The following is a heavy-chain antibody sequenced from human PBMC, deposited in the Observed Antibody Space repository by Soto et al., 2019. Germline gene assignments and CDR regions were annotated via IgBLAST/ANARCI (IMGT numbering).Heavy chain of an antibody. CDR3: ARDCGGDCYYYYGMDV. CDR2: IIPIFGTA. V-gene: IGHV1-69*12. J-gene: IGHJ6*02. D-gene: IGHD2-21*02. CDR1: GGTFSSYA. Sequence: QVQLVQSGAAVKKPGSSVKVSCKASGGTFSSYAISWVRQAPGQGLEWMGGIIPIFGTANYAQKFQGRVTITADESTSXAYMELSSLRSEDTAVYYCARDCGGDCYYYYGMDVWGQGTTVTVSS.